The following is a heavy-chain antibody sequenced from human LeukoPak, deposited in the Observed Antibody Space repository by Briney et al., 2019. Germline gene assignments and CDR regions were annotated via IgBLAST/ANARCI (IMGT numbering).Heavy chain of an antibody. V-gene: IGHV4-59*12. CDR3: ARLRVRGYGYGPWEGPTWLDQ. Sequence: SETLSLTCTVSGGSISSYYWSWIRQPPGKGLEWIGSVYYSGSSYYNPSLKSRLTISVDTSKNQFSLKLSSVTAADTAVYYCARLRVRGYGYGPWEGPTWLDQWGQGTLVTVSS. CDR2: VYYSGSS. J-gene: IGHJ4*02. D-gene: IGHD5-18*01. CDR1: GGSISSYY.